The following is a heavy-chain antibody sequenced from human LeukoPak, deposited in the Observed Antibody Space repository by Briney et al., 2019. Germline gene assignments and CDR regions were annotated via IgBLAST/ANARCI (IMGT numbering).Heavy chain of an antibody. CDR3: ARGGVAAAGTFDY. Sequence: SETLSLTCTVPGGSISRYYWSWIRQPPGEGLEWIGYIYYSGSTNYNPSLKSRVTISVDTSKNQFSLKLSSVTAADTAVYYCARGGVAAAGTFDYWGQGTLVTVSS. V-gene: IGHV4-59*01. CDR1: GGSISRYY. D-gene: IGHD6-13*01. CDR2: IYYSGST. J-gene: IGHJ4*02.